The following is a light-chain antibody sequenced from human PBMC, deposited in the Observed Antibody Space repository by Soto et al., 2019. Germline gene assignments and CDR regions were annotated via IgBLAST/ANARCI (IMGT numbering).Light chain of an antibody. CDR2: DNS. V-gene: IGLV1-51*01. CDR3: GTWDSSLSAVV. CDR1: SSNIGNKD. J-gene: IGLJ2*01. Sequence: QSVLTQPPSVSAAPGQKVTISCSGSSSNIGNKDVSWYQHLPGTAPKLLIYDNSKRPSGIPDRFSGSKSGTSATLGITGLQTGDEADYYCGTWDSSLSAVVFGGGTKLTVL.